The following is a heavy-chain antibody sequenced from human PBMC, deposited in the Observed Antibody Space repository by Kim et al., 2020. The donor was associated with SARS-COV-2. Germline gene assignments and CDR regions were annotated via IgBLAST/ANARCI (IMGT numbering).Heavy chain of an antibody. V-gene: IGHV4-39*01. D-gene: IGHD3-10*01. CDR1: GASISGTNYY. J-gene: IGHJ6*02. CDR3: AKHIVSGSGRHYSRHYCGLDV. Sequence: SETLSLTCTVSGASISGTNYYWGWIRQPPGKGLEWIGSIYNSGSTYYNPSLKSRVTISVDTSKNQFSLKLSSVTAADTVVYYCAKHIVSGSGRHYSRHYCGLDVWGQGTTVTVSS. CDR2: IYNSGST.